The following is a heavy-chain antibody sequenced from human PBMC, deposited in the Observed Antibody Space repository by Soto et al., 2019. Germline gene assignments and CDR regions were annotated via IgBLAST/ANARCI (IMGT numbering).Heavy chain of an antibody. CDR1: GYTFTGHY. CDR3: GRGRSGQIVVFY. Sequence: ASVKVSCKASGYTFTGHYIHWVRQAPEQGPEWMGEIGPESGATRYAQKFQGRVTMTRDMSITTVYMELNNLSPDDTAVYYCGRGRSGQIVVFYWGQGTPVTVSS. D-gene: IGHD5-12*01. J-gene: IGHJ4*02. CDR2: IGPESGAT. V-gene: IGHV1-2*02.